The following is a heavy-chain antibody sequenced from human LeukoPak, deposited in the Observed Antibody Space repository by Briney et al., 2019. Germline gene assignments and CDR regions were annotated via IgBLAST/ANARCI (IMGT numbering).Heavy chain of an antibody. J-gene: IGHJ4*02. D-gene: IGHD2-15*01. CDR3: AKAKTRGVSATYFDY. V-gene: IGHV3-23*01. Sequence: GGPLRLSCAASGFTFSSYAMSWVRRAPGKGLEWVSAISGSGGSTYYADSVKGRFTISRDNSKNTLYLQMNSLRAEDTAVYYCAKAKTRGVSATYFDYWGQGTLVTVSS. CDR1: GFTFSSYA. CDR2: ISGSGGST.